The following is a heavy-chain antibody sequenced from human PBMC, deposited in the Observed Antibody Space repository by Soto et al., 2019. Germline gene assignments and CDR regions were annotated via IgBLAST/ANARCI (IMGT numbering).Heavy chain of an antibody. CDR1: GFTFSSYA. CDR2: ISYDGSNK. D-gene: IGHD3-3*01. CDR3: ARDRLRFLYSDYYYYYYGMDV. V-gene: IGHV3-30-3*01. Sequence: GGSLRLSCAASGFTFSSYAMHWVRQAPGKGLEWVAVISYDGSNKYYADSVKGRFTISRDNSKDTLYLQMNSQRAEDTAVYYCARDRLRFLYSDYYYYYYGMDVWGQGTTVTVSS. J-gene: IGHJ6*02.